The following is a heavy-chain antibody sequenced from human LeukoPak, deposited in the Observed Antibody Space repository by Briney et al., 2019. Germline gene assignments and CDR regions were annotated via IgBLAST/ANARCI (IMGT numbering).Heavy chain of an antibody. CDR1: GFTFSSYG. J-gene: IGHJ4*02. V-gene: IGHV3-23*01. Sequence: GGSLRLSCAASGFTFSSYGMSWVRQAPGKGPEWVSAISGSGGSTYYADSVKGRFTISRDNSKNTLYLQMNNLRAEDTAIYYCATDYYVSGSYYRLFYWGQGTLVTVSS. CDR2: ISGSGGST. D-gene: IGHD3-10*01. CDR3: ATDYYVSGSYYRLFY.